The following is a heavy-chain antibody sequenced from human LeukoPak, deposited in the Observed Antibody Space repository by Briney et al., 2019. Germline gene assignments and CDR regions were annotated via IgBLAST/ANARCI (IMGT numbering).Heavy chain of an antibody. CDR3: ARDNGSGSYEDDAFDI. Sequence: ASVKVSCKASGYTFASYAMHWVRQAPGQRLEWMGWINAGNGNTKYSQKFQGRVTITRDTSASTAYMELSSLRSEDTAVYYCARDNGSGSYEDDAFDIWGQGTMDTVSS. CDR2: INAGNGNT. D-gene: IGHD3-10*01. CDR1: GYTFASYA. V-gene: IGHV1-3*01. J-gene: IGHJ3*02.